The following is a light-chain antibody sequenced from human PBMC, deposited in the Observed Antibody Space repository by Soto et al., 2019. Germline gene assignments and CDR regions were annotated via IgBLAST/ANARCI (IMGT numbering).Light chain of an antibody. CDR1: SNDVGGYNY. CDR3: CSYTSSNTYV. V-gene: IGLV2-14*01. Sequence: QSVLTQPASVSGSPGQSITISCTGTSNDVGGYNYVSWYQQHPGKAPKLMIYEVSDRPLGLSNRFSGSKSGNTASLTISGLQAEDEADYYCCSYTSSNTYVFGTGTKVTVL. J-gene: IGLJ1*01. CDR2: EVS.